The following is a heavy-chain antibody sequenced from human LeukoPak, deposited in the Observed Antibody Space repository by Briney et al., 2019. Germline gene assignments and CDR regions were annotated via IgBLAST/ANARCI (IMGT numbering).Heavy chain of an antibody. CDR3: ARFNTVTRRRADYMDV. V-gene: IGHV5-51*01. CDR1: GYSFTSYW. Sequence: GESLKISCKGSGYSFTSYWIGWVRQMPGKGLEWMGIIYPGDSDTRYSPSFQGQVTISADKSISTAYLQWSSLKASDTAMYYCARFNTVTRRRADYMDVWGKGTTVTVSS. CDR2: IYPGDSDT. D-gene: IGHD4-11*01. J-gene: IGHJ6*03.